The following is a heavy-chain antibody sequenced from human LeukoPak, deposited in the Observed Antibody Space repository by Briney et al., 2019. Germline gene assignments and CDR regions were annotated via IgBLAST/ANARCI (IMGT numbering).Heavy chain of an antibody. CDR1: GYTLTGYY. Sequence: ASVKVSCKASGYTLTGYYMHWVRQAPGQGLEWMGWINPNSGGTNYAQKFQGRVTMTRDTSISTAYMELSRLRSDDTAVYYCARDLVTGSGYYYYYYGMDVWGQGTTVTVSS. CDR3: ARDLVTGSGYYYYYYGMDV. D-gene: IGHD3-22*01. J-gene: IGHJ6*02. CDR2: INPNSGGT. V-gene: IGHV1-2*02.